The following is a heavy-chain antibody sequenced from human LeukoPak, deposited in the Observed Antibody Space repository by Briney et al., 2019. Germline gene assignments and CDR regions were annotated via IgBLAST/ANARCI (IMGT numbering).Heavy chain of an antibody. J-gene: IGHJ5*02. V-gene: IGHV4-34*01. CDR2: INHSGST. CDR1: GGSFSGYY. Sequence: SETLSLTCAVYGGSFSGYYWSWIRQPPGKGLEWIGEINHSGSTNYNPSLKSRVTISVDTSKNQFSLKLSSVTAADTAVYYCARDGSVGWNEQINWFDPWGQGTLVTVSS. CDR3: ARDGSVGWNEQINWFDP. D-gene: IGHD1-1*01.